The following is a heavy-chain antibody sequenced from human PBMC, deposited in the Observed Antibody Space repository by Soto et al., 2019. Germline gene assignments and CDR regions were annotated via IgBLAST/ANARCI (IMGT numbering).Heavy chain of an antibody. D-gene: IGHD3-16*02. CDR3: ARLGDLGELSLLGYYYYYMDV. V-gene: IGHV4-39*07. CDR1: GGSISSSNYY. CDR2: LYYSGST. Sequence: SETLSLTCTVSGGSISSSNYYWGWIRQPPGKGLEWIGSLYYSGSTYYNPSLKSRVTTSVDTSKNQFSLKLSSVTAADTAVYYCARLGDLGELSLLGYYYYYMDVWGKGTTVTVSS. J-gene: IGHJ6*03.